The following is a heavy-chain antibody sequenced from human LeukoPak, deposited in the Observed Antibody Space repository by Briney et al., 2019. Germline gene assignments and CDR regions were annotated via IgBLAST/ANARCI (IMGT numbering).Heavy chain of an antibody. CDR1: GFTFSSYG. CDR2: IWYDGSNK. CDR3: ARDLNGSYHDY. V-gene: IGHV3-33*01. Sequence: GGSLRLSCAASGFTFSSYGMHWVRQAPGKGLEWVAVIWYDGSNKYYADSVKGRFTISRDNSKNTLYLQMNSLRAEDTAVYYCARDLNGSYHDYWGQGTLVTVSS. D-gene: IGHD1-26*01. J-gene: IGHJ4*02.